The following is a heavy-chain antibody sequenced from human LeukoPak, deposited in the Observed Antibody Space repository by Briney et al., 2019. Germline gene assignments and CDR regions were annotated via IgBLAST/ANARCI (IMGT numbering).Heavy chain of an antibody. D-gene: IGHD2-2*01. J-gene: IGHJ4*02. CDR3: AKGGCSSTRCYVNY. CDR1: GFSFEDYG. CDR2: ISWDSGTI. Sequence: GGSLRLSCAASGFSFEDYGIHWVRQVPGKGLEGVSSISWDSGTIDYADSVKGRFTISRVNAKNSLYLQMNSLRVEDTALYFCAKGGCSSTRCYVNYWGQGTLVTVSS. V-gene: IGHV3-9*01.